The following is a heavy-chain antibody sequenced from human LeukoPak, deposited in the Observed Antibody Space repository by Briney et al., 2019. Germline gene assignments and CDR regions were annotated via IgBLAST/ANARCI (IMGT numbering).Heavy chain of an antibody. J-gene: IGHJ4*02. CDR1: RLTFSTYG. Sequence: GGSLRLNCAASRLTFSTYGMYWLRQAPGKGLEGGAFLRYDGSNKYYADSVKGRFTISRDNSRNTLYLQMNSLRAEDTAVYYCACVPYASESHALYYFDYWGQGTLVTVSS. CDR3: ACVPYASESHALYYFDY. V-gene: IGHV3-30*02. D-gene: IGHD3-10*01. CDR2: LRYDGSNK.